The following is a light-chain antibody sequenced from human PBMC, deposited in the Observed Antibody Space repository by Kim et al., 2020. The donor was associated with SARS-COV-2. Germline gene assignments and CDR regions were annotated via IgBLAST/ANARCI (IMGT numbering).Light chain of an antibody. CDR3: QKYNGAPWT. J-gene: IGKJ1*01. Sequence: DIQMTQSPSSLSASVGDRLTITCRASQGISNDLAWYQQKPGKVPKLLIFAASALQSGFPSRFSGSGSGTDFTLTISSLQPEDVATYYCQKYNGAPWTFGQGTKVDIK. CDR1: QGISND. V-gene: IGKV1-27*01. CDR2: AAS.